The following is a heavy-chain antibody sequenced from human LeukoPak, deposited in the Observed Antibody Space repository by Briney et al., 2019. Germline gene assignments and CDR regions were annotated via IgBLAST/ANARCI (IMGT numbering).Heavy chain of an antibody. CDR1: GFTFSTYS. D-gene: IGHD6-13*01. V-gene: IGHV3-21*01. CDR2: ISSSSSYI. CDR3: ARDSRSGPGQHDY. J-gene: IGHJ4*02. Sequence: GGSLKLSCAASGFTFSTYSMSWVRQAPGKGLEWVSSISSSSSYIYYADSVKGRFTISRDNAKNSLYLQMNSLRAEDTAVYYCARDSRSGPGQHDYWGQGTLVTVSS.